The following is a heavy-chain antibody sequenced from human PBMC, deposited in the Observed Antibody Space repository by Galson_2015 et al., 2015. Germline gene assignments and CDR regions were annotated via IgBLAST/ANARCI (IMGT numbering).Heavy chain of an antibody. Sequence: SLRLSCAASEFTSSSYAMNWVRQAPGKGLEWVSAISGSGGSTYYADSVKGRFTISRDNSKNTLYMQMNSLRAEDTAVYYCAKVSKIKYSSSWTFDYWGQGTLVTVSS. CDR3: AKVSKIKYSSSWTFDY. V-gene: IGHV3-23*01. CDR1: EFTSSSYA. J-gene: IGHJ4*02. D-gene: IGHD6-13*01. CDR2: ISGSGGST.